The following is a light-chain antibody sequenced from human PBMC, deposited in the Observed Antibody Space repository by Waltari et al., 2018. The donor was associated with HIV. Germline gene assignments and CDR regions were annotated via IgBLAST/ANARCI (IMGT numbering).Light chain of an antibody. V-gene: IGLV4-69*01. CDR2: INDDGSH. CDR1: SGHSNYA. CDR3: QTWASGVVV. J-gene: IGLJ2*01. Sequence: QLVLTQSPSASASLGASVKLTCTLSSGHSNYAIPWHRQRPGKGPRYLMKINDDGSHAKGDGIPDRFSGSSSGAERYLTISSLQSEDEADYYCQTWASGVVVFGGGTKLTVL.